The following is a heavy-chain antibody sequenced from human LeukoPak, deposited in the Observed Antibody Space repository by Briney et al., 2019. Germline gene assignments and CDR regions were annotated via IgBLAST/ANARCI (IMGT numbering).Heavy chain of an antibody. Sequence: GASVKVSCKASGYTFTSYGISWVRQAPGQGLEWMGRIIPILGIANYAQKFQGRVTITADKSTSTAYMELSSLRSEDTAVYYCASDMGYGDYDYWGQGTLVTVSS. CDR3: ASDMGYGDYDY. V-gene: IGHV1-69*04. CDR2: IIPILGIA. J-gene: IGHJ4*02. D-gene: IGHD4-17*01. CDR1: GYTFTSYG.